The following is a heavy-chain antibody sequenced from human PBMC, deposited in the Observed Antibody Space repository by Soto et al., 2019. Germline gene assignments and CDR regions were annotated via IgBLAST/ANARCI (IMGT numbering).Heavy chain of an antibody. D-gene: IGHD6-19*01. Sequence: QVQLVESGGGVVQPGRSLRLSCAASGFTFSSYAMHWVRQAPGKGLEWVAVISYDGSNKYYADSVKGRFTISRDNSKNTLYRQMNSLRAEDTAVYYCARDEAVAGTEGHYYYYGMDVWGQGTTVTVSS. J-gene: IGHJ6*02. CDR1: GFTFSSYA. CDR3: ARDEAVAGTEGHYYYYGMDV. CDR2: ISYDGSNK. V-gene: IGHV3-30-3*01.